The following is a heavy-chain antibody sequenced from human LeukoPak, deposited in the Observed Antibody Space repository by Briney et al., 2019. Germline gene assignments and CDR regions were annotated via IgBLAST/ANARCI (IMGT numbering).Heavy chain of an antibody. CDR3: ARDYYYDSSGSHGY. J-gene: IGHJ4*02. Sequence: GGSLRLSCTASGFTFDDYGMSWVRHAPGKGLEWVSGINWNGGSTGYADSVKGRFTISRDNAKNSLYLQMNSLRAEDTALYYCARDYYYDSSGSHGYWGQGTLVTVSS. V-gene: IGHV3-20*04. CDR2: INWNGGST. CDR1: GFTFDDYG. D-gene: IGHD3-22*01.